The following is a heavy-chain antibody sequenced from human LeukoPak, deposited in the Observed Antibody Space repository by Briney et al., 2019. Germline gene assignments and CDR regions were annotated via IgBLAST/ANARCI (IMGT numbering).Heavy chain of an antibody. J-gene: IGHJ4*02. Sequence: PGGFLRLSCAASGFTFSSHWMTWVRQAPGKGLEWVANIEQDGSEKHYVDSVKGRFTISRDNAKNSLYLQMNSLRAEDTAVYYCARGAHLGYWGQGTLVTVSS. CDR1: GFTFSSHW. CDR3: ARGAHLGY. V-gene: IGHV3-7*01. CDR2: IEQDGSEK.